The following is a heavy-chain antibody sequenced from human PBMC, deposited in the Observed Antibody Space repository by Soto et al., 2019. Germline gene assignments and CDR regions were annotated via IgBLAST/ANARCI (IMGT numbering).Heavy chain of an antibody. J-gene: IGHJ4*02. CDR3: ARLQRHYYGAGSYADY. CDR2: IYYSAST. V-gene: IGHV4-39*01. D-gene: IGHD3-10*01. CDR1: GGSISSSSYY. Sequence: QLQLQESGPGLVKPSETLSLTCTVSGGSISSSSYYWGWIRQPPGKGLEWIGSIYYSASTYYNPYIKSRVTISEDTSKNQFSLMLRPVAAADTAVYYCARLQRHYYGAGSYADYWGQGTLVTVSS.